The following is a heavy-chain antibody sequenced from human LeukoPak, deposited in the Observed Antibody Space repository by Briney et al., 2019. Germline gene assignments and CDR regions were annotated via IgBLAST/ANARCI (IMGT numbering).Heavy chain of an antibody. CDR2: IDPNSGGT. D-gene: IGHD2-8*01. CDR3: ASSTGVPIVLMVYAGAGFDY. J-gene: IGHJ4*02. V-gene: IGHV1-2*06. Sequence: ASVKVSCKASGYTFTGYYMHWVRQAPGQGLEWMGRIDPNSGGTNYAQKFQGRVTMTRDTSISTAYMELSRLRSDDTAVYYCASSTGVPIVLMVYAGAGFDYWGQGTLVTVSS. CDR1: GYTFTGYY.